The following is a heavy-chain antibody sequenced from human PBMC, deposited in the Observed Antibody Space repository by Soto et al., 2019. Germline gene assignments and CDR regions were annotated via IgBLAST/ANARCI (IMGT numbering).Heavy chain of an antibody. J-gene: IGHJ4*02. CDR2: IYYSGST. V-gene: IGHV4-31*03. CDR3: ARGLSIAARPEHYFDY. CDR1: GGSLSSGGYY. D-gene: IGHD6-6*01. Sequence: SETLSLTCTVSGGSLSSGGYYWSWIRQHPGKGLEWIGYIYYSGSTYYNPSLKSRVTISVDPSKNQFSLRLSSVTAADTAVFYCARGLSIAARPEHYFDYWGQGTLVTVSS.